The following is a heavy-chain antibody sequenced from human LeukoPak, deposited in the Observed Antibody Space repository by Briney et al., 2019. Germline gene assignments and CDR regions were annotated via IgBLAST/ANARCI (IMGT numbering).Heavy chain of an antibody. V-gene: IGHV4-59*08. CDR1: GGSISSYY. CDR3: PQWWSLLLGEFGWFDP. Sequence: PSETLSLTCTVSGGSISSYYWSWIRQPPGKGLEWIGYIYYSGSTNYNPSLKSRVTISVDTSKNQFSLKLSSVTAADTAVAFSPQWWSLLLGEFGWFDPWGQGTLVTVSS. D-gene: IGHD2-15*01. CDR2: IYYSGST. J-gene: IGHJ5*02.